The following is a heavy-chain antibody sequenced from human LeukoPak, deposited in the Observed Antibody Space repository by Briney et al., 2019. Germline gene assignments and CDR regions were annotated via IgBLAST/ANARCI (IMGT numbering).Heavy chain of an antibody. D-gene: IGHD6-6*01. CDR3: ARPTRGSSSTYYFDY. Sequence: GESLKISCKGSGYSFPSYWIGWVRQMPGKGLEWMGTIYPGDSDTRYSPSFQGQVTISADKSISTAYLQWSSLKASDTAMYYCARPTRGSSSTYYFDYWGQGTLVTVSS. CDR1: GYSFPSYW. CDR2: IYPGDSDT. J-gene: IGHJ4*02. V-gene: IGHV5-51*01.